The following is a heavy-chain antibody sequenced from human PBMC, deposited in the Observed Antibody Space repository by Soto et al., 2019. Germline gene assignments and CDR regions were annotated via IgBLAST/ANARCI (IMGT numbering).Heavy chain of an antibody. CDR3: ARGGNRYSNVAPGVGGFDY. V-gene: IGHV4-59*01. CDR2: VYHTGAT. Sequence: PSEALSLPCPVSGSSISSSYWSWIRQSPERGLEWIAYVYHTGATNYNPSLKSRVTISLDTSKGQFSLNLTSLTTADTAVYFCARGGNRYSNVAPGVGGFDYWGQGSLVTVSS. CDR1: GSSISSSY. D-gene: IGHD5-12*01. J-gene: IGHJ4*02.